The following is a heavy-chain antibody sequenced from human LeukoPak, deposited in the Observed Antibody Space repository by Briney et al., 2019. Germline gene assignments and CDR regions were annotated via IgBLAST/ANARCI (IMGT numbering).Heavy chain of an antibody. CDR1: GFTVSSNY. D-gene: IGHD2-21*02. CDR2: IYSGGST. Sequence: PGGSLRLSCAASGFTVSSNYMSWVRQAPGKGLEWVSVIYSGGSTYYADSVKGRFTISRDNSKNTLYLQMNSLRAEDTAVYYCARGRAYCGGDCYSPFFEYYYYGMDVWGRGTTVTVSS. CDR3: ARGRAYCGGDCYSPFFEYYYYGMDV. J-gene: IGHJ6*02. V-gene: IGHV3-53*01.